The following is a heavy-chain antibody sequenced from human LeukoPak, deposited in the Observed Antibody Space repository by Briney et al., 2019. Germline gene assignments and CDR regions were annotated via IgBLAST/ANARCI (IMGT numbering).Heavy chain of an antibody. CDR2: INPSGGST. CDR1: GYTFTSYY. D-gene: IGHD6-6*01. Sequence: ASVKVSCKASGYTFTSYYMHWVRQAPGQGLEWMGIINPSGGSTSYAQKFQGRVTMTRDMSTSTVYMELSSLRSEDTAVYYCARDCASSSSGPSIGFDPWGQGTLVTVSS. V-gene: IGHV1-46*01. CDR3: ARDCASSSSGPSIGFDP. J-gene: IGHJ5*02.